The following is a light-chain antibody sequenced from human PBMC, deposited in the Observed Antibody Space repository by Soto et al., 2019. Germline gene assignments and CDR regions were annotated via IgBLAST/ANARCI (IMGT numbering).Light chain of an antibody. J-gene: IGKJ1*01. CDR3: QQYNTYSGT. CDR2: DAS. CDR1: QSVNNW. V-gene: IGKV1-5*01. Sequence: DIQMTQSPSALSASVGDRVTITCRASQSVNNWLAWYQQKPGKAPKLLIYDASYLESGVPSRFSGSGSGTEFTLTISSLQPDDFATYYCQQYNTYSGTFGQGTKVDI.